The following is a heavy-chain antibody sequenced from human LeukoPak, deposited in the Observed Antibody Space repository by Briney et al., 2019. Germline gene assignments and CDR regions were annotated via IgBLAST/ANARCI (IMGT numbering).Heavy chain of an antibody. D-gene: IGHD3-22*01. CDR3: ARVYYDSTIGSVYYYMDV. CDR2: ISAYNGNT. J-gene: IGHJ6*03. Sequence: ASVKVSCKASGYTFTSYGISWVRQAPGQGLEWMGWISAYNGNTNYAQKLQGRVTMTTDTSTSTAYMELRSLRSEDTAVYYCARVYYDSTIGSVYYYMDVWGKGTTVTVSS. V-gene: IGHV1-18*01. CDR1: GYTFTSYG.